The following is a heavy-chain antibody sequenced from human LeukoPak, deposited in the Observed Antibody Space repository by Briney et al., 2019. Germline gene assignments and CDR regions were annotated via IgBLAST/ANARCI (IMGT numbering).Heavy chain of an antibody. CDR2: ISALNGNA. CDR3: ARAVGGQQLVPDYFDY. D-gene: IGHD6-13*01. CDR1: GYTFTDYG. Sequence: ASVKVSCKASGYTFTDYGFTWVRQAPGQGLEWMGWISALNGNANYAHKFRGRVTLTRDTSTGTAYMELRSLKSDDTAVYYCARAVGGQQLVPDYFDYWGQGTLVTVSS. J-gene: IGHJ4*02. V-gene: IGHV1-18*01.